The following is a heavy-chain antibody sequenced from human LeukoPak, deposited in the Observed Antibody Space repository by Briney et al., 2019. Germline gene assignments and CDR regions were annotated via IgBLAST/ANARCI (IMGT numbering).Heavy chain of an antibody. CDR2: ISAYNGNT. J-gene: IGHJ3*02. Sequence: ASVKVSCKASGHTFTNYGITWVRQAPGQGLEWMGWISAYNGNTNYAQKFQGRVTMTRDTSISTAYMELSRLRSDDTAVYYCASYGDYGAAFDIWGQGTMVTVSS. CDR3: ASYGDYGAAFDI. CDR1: GHTFTNYG. D-gene: IGHD4-17*01. V-gene: IGHV1-18*01.